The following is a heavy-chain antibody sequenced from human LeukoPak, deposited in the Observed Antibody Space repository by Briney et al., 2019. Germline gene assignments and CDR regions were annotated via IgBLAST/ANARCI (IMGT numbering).Heavy chain of an antibody. D-gene: IGHD6-6*01. CDR3: ATDHRQSSSSSYYYYMDV. CDR1: GYTFTNYD. V-gene: IGHV1-18*01. J-gene: IGHJ6*03. CDR2: ISPYNGNT. Sequence: ASVKVSCKASGYTFTNYDISWVRQAPGQGLEWMGWISPYNGNTNYAQKFQGRVTMTTHTSTSTAYMVLRSLRSDDTAVYYCATDHRQSSSSSYYYYMDVWGTGTTVTVSS.